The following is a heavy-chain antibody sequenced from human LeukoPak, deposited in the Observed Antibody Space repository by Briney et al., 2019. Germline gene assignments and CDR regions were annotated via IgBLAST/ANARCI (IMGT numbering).Heavy chain of an antibody. CDR1: GGSFSGYY. V-gene: IGHV4-34*01. CDR2: INHSGST. D-gene: IGHD6-6*01. J-gene: IGHJ4*02. CDR3: ARGLAARRFGY. Sequence: SETLPLTCAVYGGSFSGYYWSWIRQPPGKGLEWIGEINHSGSTNYNPSLKSRVTISVDTSKNQFSLKLSSVTAADTAVYYCARGLAARRFGYWGQGTLVTVSS.